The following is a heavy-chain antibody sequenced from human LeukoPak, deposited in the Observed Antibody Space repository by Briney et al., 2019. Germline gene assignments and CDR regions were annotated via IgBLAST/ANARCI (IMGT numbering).Heavy chain of an antibody. CDR1: GFPFSDYS. J-gene: IGHJ4*02. CDR3: ARVLSRSHPPFYFDF. CDR2: ISSTSNSYI. Sequence: TGGSLRLSCAASGFPFSDYSMNWIRQAPGKGLEWVSSISSTSNSYIFYADSVKGRFTISRDNAEDSLFLQMNSLRVEDTAVYYCARVLSRSHPPFYFDFWGQGSLVTVSS. D-gene: IGHD1-26*01. V-gene: IGHV3-21*01.